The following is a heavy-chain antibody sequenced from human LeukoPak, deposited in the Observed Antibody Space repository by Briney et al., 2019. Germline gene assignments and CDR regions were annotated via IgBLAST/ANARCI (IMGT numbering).Heavy chain of an antibody. D-gene: IGHD3-16*01. CDR3: ATYVGSSGMDV. Sequence: GASVKVSCKGSGYTFTSYNMHWVRQAPGQGIEWMGIINPGGGSTSYAQKFQGRVTMTRDTSTSTVYMELSSLRSEDTAVYYCATYVGSSGMDVWGQGTTVTVSS. CDR2: INPGGGST. V-gene: IGHV1-46*01. CDR1: GYTFTSYN. J-gene: IGHJ6*02.